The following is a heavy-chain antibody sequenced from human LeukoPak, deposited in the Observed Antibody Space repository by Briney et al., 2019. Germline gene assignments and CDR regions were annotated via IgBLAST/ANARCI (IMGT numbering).Heavy chain of an antibody. CDR2: ISPSGNT. CDR3: ARTITTGSYYFDY. Sequence: SETLSLTCAVYGGSFSGYSWTWIRQPPGKSLEWVGEISPSGNTQYNPSLKSRVTISVDTSKNQFSLKLSSVTAADTAVYYCARTITTGSYYFDYWGQGTLVTVSS. D-gene: IGHD1-14*01. J-gene: IGHJ4*02. CDR1: GGSFSGYS. V-gene: IGHV4-34*01.